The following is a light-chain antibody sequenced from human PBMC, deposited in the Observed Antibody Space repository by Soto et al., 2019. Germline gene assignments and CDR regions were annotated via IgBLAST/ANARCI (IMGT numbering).Light chain of an antibody. CDR1: SSVVGNYKY. CDR3: FSYTNSGTYV. Sequence: QSVLTQPASVSGSPGQSITISCAGTSSVVGNYKYVSWYQQHPGKAPKLMIYEVSNRPSGVSNRFSGSKSGNTASLTISGLQAEDETDYYCFSYTNSGTYVFGTGTKRTVL. CDR2: EVS. V-gene: IGLV2-14*01. J-gene: IGLJ1*01.